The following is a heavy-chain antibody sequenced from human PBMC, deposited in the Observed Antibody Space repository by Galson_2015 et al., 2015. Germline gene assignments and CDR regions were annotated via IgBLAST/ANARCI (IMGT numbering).Heavy chain of an antibody. CDR2: ISSTSSSI. Sequence: SLRLSCAGSGFTFRSYSMNWVRQAPGKGLEWVSSISSTSSSIHYADSVKGRFTISRDNAGNSLYLQMNSLRAEDTAVYYCARERYSRQDDAFDIWGQGTMVTVSS. D-gene: IGHD6-13*01. J-gene: IGHJ3*02. CDR3: ARERYSRQDDAFDI. V-gene: IGHV3-21*01. CDR1: GFTFRSYS.